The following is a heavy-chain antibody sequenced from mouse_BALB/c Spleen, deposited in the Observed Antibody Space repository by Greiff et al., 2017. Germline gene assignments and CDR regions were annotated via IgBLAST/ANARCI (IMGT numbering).Heavy chain of an antibody. CDR1: GFNIKDTY. CDR2: IDPANGNT. Sequence: EVQLQQSGAELVKPGASVKLSCTASGFNIKDTYMHWVKQRPEQGLEWIGRIDPANGNTKYDPKFQGKATITADTSSNTAYLQLSSLTSEDTAVYYCAPYGNYEYFDVWGAGTTVTVSS. CDR3: APYGNYEYFDV. J-gene: IGHJ1*01. D-gene: IGHD2-10*02. V-gene: IGHV14-3*02.